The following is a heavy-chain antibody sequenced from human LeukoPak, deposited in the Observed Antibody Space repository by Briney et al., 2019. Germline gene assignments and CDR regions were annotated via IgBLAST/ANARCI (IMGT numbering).Heavy chain of an antibody. V-gene: IGHV4-34*01. D-gene: IGHD3-3*01. Sequence: PSETLSLTCTVSGGSISSYYWSWIRQPPGKGLEWIGEINHSGSTNYNPSLKSRVTISVDTSKNQFSLKLSSVTAADTAVYYCARGSYDFWSGYFGPQFGYWGQGTLVTVSS. CDR1: GGSISSYY. CDR2: INHSGST. J-gene: IGHJ4*02. CDR3: ARGSYDFWSGYFGPQFGY.